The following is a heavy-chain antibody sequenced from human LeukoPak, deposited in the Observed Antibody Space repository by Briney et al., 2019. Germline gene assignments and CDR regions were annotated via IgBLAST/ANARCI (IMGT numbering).Heavy chain of an antibody. J-gene: IGHJ6*03. D-gene: IGHD3-3*01. CDR1: GFTFSSYG. CDR3: AKIGRKYDFWTGFYEEEVDYMDV. V-gene: IGHV3-30*02. CDR2: IRYDGSNK. Sequence: GGSLRLSCAASGFTFSSYGMHWVRQAPGKGLEWVAFIRYDGSNKYYADSLKGRFTISRDNSKNTLYLQMNSLRAEDTAVYYCAKIGRKYDFWTGFYEEEVDYMDVWGKGTTVTVSS.